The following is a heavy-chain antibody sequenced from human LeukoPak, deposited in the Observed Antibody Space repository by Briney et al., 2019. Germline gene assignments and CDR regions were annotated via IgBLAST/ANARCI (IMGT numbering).Heavy chain of an antibody. CDR1: GFTFSSYA. Sequence: GGSLRLSCAASGFTFSSYAMSWVRQAPGKGLEWVSAISGSGGSTYYADSVKGRFTISRDNSKNTLYLQMNSLRAEDTAVYYCARDPKGYSSSSEYDYWGQGTLVTVSS. CDR3: ARDPKGYSSSSEYDY. D-gene: IGHD6-6*01. J-gene: IGHJ4*02. V-gene: IGHV3-23*01. CDR2: ISGSGGST.